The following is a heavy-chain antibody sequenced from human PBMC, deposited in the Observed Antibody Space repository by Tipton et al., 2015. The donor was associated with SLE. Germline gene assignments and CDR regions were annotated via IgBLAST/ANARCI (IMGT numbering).Heavy chain of an antibody. V-gene: IGHV3-7*03. CDR3: ARGGDAYDI. Sequence: SLRLSCAASGFTFGNYWMTWVRQAPGKGLEWVANMNQDGSEIYYVDSVKGRFTISRDNAKNSLYLQMNSLRVEDTAVYYCARGGDAYDIWGQGTMVTVSS. CDR2: MNQDGSEI. CDR1: GFTFGNYW. J-gene: IGHJ3*02.